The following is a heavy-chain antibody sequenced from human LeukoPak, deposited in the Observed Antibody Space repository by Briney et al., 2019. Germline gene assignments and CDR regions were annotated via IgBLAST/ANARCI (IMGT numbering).Heavy chain of an antibody. J-gene: IGHJ4*02. D-gene: IGHD1-26*01. Sequence: GGSLRLSCAASGFTFTNYAMSWVRQAPGKGLEWLSAISSSGDTYYADSVRGRFTISRDNSKNTLYLQMNRLRAEDTAVYYCAKDAVGATAYYFDCWGQGTLVSVSS. CDR3: AKDAVGATAYYFDC. V-gene: IGHV3-23*01. CDR1: GFTFTNYA. CDR2: ISSSGDT.